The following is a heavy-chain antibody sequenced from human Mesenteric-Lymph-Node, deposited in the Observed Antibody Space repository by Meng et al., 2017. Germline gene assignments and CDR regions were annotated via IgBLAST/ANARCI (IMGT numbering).Heavy chain of an antibody. CDR2: IYHSGST. CDR1: GDSITSGDYS. Sequence: QVQVQESGSGLVMPSQTLSLTCAVSGDSITSGDYSWTWIRQPPGKGLEWIGEIYHSGSTNYNPSLKSRVTISVDKSKNQFSLKLSSVTAADTAVYYCARDRNWGGSGYYFDYWGQGTLVTVSS. V-gene: IGHV4-30-2*01. J-gene: IGHJ4*02. CDR3: ARDRNWGGSGYYFDY. D-gene: IGHD3-10*01.